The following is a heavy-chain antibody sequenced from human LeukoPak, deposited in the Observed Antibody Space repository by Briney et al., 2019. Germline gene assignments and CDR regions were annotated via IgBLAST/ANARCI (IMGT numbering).Heavy chain of an antibody. Sequence: ASVKVSCKASGGTVSSYAISWVRQAPGQGLEWMGGIIPIVGTAKYAQKFQGRVTITADKSTSTAYMELSSLRSEDTAVYYCARDRGPYSNYDYFDYWGQGTLVTVSS. CDR1: GGTVSSYA. V-gene: IGHV1-69*06. J-gene: IGHJ4*02. CDR2: IIPIVGTA. D-gene: IGHD4-11*01. CDR3: ARDRGPYSNYDYFDY.